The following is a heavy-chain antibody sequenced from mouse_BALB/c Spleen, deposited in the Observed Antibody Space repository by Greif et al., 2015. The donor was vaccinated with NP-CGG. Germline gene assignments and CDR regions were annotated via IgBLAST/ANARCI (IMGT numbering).Heavy chain of an antibody. J-gene: IGHJ3*01. Sequence: DVQLQESGAELVKPGASVKLSCTASGFNIKDTYIHWVKQRPEQGLEWIGRIDPANGNTKYDPKFQGKATITADTSSNTAYLQLSSLTSEDTAVYYCVYYYGSSYWFAYWGQGTLVTVSA. V-gene: IGHV14-3*02. CDR2: IDPANGNT. D-gene: IGHD1-1*01. CDR3: VYYYGSSYWFAY. CDR1: GFNIKDTY.